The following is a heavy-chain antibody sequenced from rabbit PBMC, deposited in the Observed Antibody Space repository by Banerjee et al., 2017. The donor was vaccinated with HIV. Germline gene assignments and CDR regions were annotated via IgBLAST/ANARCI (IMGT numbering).Heavy chain of an antibody. J-gene: IGHJ4*01. CDR2: IDGGGSANT. V-gene: IGHV1S45*01. Sequence: QEQLEESGGGLVKPGGSLTLTCKASGLDFSSSYWICWVRQAPGKGLEWIACIDGGGSANTYYASWAKGRFTISKTSSTTVTLQMTSLTAADTATYFCARDLAGVIGWNFNLWGPGTLVTVS. CDR3: ARDLAGVIGWNFNL. CDR1: GLDFSSSYW. D-gene: IGHD4-1*01.